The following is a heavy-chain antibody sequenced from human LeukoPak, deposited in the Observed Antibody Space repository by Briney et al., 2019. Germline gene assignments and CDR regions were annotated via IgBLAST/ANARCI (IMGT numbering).Heavy chain of an antibody. CDR2: ISGSGGST. CDR3: AKDGPGGVATIWFDY. Sequence: PGGSLRLSCAASGFTFSSYAMSWVRQAPGKGLEWASAISGSGGSTYYADSVKGRFTISRDNSKNTLYLQMNSLRAEDTAVYYCAKDGPGGVATIWFDYWGQGTLVTVSS. J-gene: IGHJ4*02. CDR1: GFTFSSYA. V-gene: IGHV3-23*01. D-gene: IGHD5-12*01.